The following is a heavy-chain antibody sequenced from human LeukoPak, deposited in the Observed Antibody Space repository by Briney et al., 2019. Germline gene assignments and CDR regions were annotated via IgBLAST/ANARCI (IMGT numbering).Heavy chain of an antibody. D-gene: IGHD4-17*01. J-gene: IGHJ6*02. CDR1: VYSISSGYY. V-gene: IGHV4-38-2*02. Sequence: SETLSLTCTVSVYSISSGYYWGWIRQPPGKGLEWIGSIYHSGGTYYNPSLKSRVTISVDTSKNQFSLKLSTVTAADTAVYYCARVGGEVSDYYYGMDVWGQGTTVTVSS. CDR3: ARVGGEVSDYYYGMDV. CDR2: IYHSGGT.